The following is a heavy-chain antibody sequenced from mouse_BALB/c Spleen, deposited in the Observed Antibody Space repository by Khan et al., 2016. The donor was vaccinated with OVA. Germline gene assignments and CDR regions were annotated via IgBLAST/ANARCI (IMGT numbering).Heavy chain of an antibody. Sequence: DLVKPGASVKLSCKASGYTFTSYWINWIKQRPGQGLEWIGRIGPGSGSTSYTEMFTGKATLTVDTTSSTAYIQLSSLSSEDSAVYFGARSNYYGSSLDAMDYWGQGTSVTVSA. D-gene: IGHD1-1*01. CDR3: ARSNYYGSSLDAMDY. CDR2: IGPGSGST. V-gene: IGHV1S41*01. CDR1: GYTFTSYW. J-gene: IGHJ4*01.